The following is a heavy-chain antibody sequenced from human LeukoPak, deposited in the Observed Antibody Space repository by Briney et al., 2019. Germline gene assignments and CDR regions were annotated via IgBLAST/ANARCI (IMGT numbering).Heavy chain of an antibody. CDR3: ARVAGTMVRGVYYFDY. CDR1: GGSISSGSYY. J-gene: IGHJ4*02. Sequence: SETLSLTCTVSGGSISSGSYYWGWIRQPPGKGLEWIGSIYYSGSTYYNPSLKSRVTISVDTSKNQFSLKLSSVTAADTAVYYCARVAGTMVRGVYYFDYWGQGTLVTVSS. D-gene: IGHD3-10*01. CDR2: IYYSGST. V-gene: IGHV4-39*07.